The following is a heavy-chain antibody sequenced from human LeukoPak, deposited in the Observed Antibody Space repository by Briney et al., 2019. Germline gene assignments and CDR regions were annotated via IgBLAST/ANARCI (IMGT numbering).Heavy chain of an antibody. J-gene: IGHJ4*02. Sequence: GGSLRLSCAASGFTFNTYWMHWVRQAPGKGLVCVSRIKSDGSAPVYADSVKGRFTISRDNAKNTLYLQMNSLRAEDTAVYYCTRGRYYFDSWGQGTLVTVSS. CDR3: TRGRYYFDS. V-gene: IGHV3-74*01. CDR2: IKSDGSAP. CDR1: GFTFNTYW.